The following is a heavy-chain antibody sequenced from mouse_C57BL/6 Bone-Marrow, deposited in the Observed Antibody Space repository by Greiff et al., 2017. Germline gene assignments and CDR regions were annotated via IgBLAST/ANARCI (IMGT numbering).Heavy chain of an antibody. CDR2: ISDGGSYT. CDR3: ARDYFYYFDY. Sequence: EVQGVESGGGLVKPGGSLKLSCAASGFTFSSYAMSWVRQTPEKRLEWVATISDGGSYTYYPDNVKGRFTISRDNAKNNLYLQMSHLKSEDTAMYYCARDYFYYFDYWGQGTTLTVSS. V-gene: IGHV5-4*01. J-gene: IGHJ2*01. CDR1: GFTFSSYA. D-gene: IGHD1-1*01.